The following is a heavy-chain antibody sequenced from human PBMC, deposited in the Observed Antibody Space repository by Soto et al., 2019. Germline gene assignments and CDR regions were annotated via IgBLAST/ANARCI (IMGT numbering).Heavy chain of an antibody. CDR3: ARGLVYYGSGSPYYYGMDV. J-gene: IGHJ6*02. CDR1: GGSISSYY. D-gene: IGHD3-10*01. Sequence: SETLSLTCTVSGGSISSYYWSWIRQPPGKGLEWIGYIYYSGSTNYNPSLKSRVTISVDTSKNQFSLKLSSVTAADTAVYYCARGLVYYGSGSPYYYGMDVWGQGTTVTVSS. CDR2: IYYSGST. V-gene: IGHV4-59*01.